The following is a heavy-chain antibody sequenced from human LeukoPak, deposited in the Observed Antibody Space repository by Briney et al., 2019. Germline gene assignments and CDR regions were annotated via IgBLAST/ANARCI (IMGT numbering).Heavy chain of an antibody. CDR1: GGSISSSSYY. V-gene: IGHV4-39*07. J-gene: IGHJ4*02. CDR3: AIEILYYRYYFDY. D-gene: IGHD2-8*01. CDR2: ISYTGST. Sequence: SETLSLTCTVSGGSISSSSYYWGWIRQPPGKGLEWIGSISYTGSTYYNPSLKSRVTISVDTSKTQFSLKLSSVTAADTAVYYCAIEILYYRYYFDYWGQGTLVTVSS.